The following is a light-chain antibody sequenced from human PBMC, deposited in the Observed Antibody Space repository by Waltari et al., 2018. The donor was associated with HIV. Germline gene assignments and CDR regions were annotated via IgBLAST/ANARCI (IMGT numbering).Light chain of an antibody. CDR1: NIATKS. J-gene: IGLJ2*01. Sequence: SYVLTQPPSVSVAPGKTARITCGGRNIATKSVHWYQQKPGQAPVVGIYDDSDRPSGIPERFSGSNSENTATLTISRVEAGDEADYYCQVRDRTNDHPVFGGGTKVTVL. V-gene: IGLV3-21*03. CDR3: QVRDRTNDHPV. CDR2: DDS.